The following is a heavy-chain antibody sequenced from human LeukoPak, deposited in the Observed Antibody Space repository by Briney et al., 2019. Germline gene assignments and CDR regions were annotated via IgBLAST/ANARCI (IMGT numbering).Heavy chain of an antibody. CDR1: GGSISSSRYY. CDR3: ATGYYSSSAVAANFDY. V-gene: IGHV4-39*01. Sequence: SETLSLTCTVSGGSISSSRYYWGWIRQPPGKGLEWIGSIYYSGSTYYNPFLKSRVTISVDTSKNQFSLKLNSVTATDTAVYYCATGYYSSSAVAANFDYWGQGILVTVSS. J-gene: IGHJ4*02. CDR2: IYYSGST. D-gene: IGHD6-6*01.